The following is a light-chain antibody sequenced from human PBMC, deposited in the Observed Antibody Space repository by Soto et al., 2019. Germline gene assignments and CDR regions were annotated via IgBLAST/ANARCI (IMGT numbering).Light chain of an antibody. CDR3: QQYSHHIT. CDR2: HAS. CDR1: QSISSW. Sequence: IQMTQCPSTLSGSVGDRVTITCRASQSISSWLAWYQQKPRKAPKLLIHHASSLESGVPSRFSGSGSGTDFTFTISSLQPEDIPTYYCQQYSHHITFGQGTKVDI. J-gene: IGKJ1*01. V-gene: IGKV1-5*01.